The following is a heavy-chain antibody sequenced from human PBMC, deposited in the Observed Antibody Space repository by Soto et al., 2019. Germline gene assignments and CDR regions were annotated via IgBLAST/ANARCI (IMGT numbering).Heavy chain of an antibody. CDR2: ISSSSYI. V-gene: IGHV3-21*01. CDR3: AREEVEVATTPAVDI. D-gene: IGHD5-12*01. J-gene: IGHJ3*02. CDR1: GFTFSSYS. Sequence: GGSLRLSCAASGFTFSSYSMNWVRQAPGKGLEWVSSISSSSYIYYADSVKGRFTISRDNAKNSLYLQMNSLRAEDTAVYYCAREEVEVATTPAVDIWGQGTMVTVSS.